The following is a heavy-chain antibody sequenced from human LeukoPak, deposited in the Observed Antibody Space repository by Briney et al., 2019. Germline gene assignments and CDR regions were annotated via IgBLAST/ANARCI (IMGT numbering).Heavy chain of an antibody. CDR3: ARHGNYYYSSGYFTF. CDR1: GGSISNSRYY. D-gene: IGHD3-22*01. Sequence: SETLSLTCTVSGGSISNSRYYWGWIRQPPGKGLEWIGSVYYSGSTSYNPSLKSRVTISVDTSKNQFSLKLSSVTAADTALYYCARHGNYYYSSGYFTFWGQGTLVTVSS. CDR2: VYYSGST. J-gene: IGHJ4*02. V-gene: IGHV4-39*01.